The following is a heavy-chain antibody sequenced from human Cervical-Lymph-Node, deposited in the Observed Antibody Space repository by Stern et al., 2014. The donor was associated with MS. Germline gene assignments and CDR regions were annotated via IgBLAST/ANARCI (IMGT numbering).Heavy chain of an antibody. J-gene: IGHJ3*02. Sequence: EVQLVESGGGLVQPGGSLRLSCAASGFTFSSYDMHWVRQATGKGLEWVSAIGTAVDTSYPGSVKGRFTISRENAKNSLYLQMNSLRAGDTAVYYCARGRSGSYWGAFDIWGQGTMVTVSS. CDR3: ARGRSGSYWGAFDI. D-gene: IGHD1-26*01. CDR1: GFTFSSYD. CDR2: IGTAVDT. V-gene: IGHV3-13*01.